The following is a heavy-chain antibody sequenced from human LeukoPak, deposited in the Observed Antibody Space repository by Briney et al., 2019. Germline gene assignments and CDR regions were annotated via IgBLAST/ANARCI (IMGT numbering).Heavy chain of an antibody. J-gene: IGHJ4*02. CDR2: ITSVSSIL. Sequence: GGSLRLSCAASGFTFSSYTMNWVRQAPGKGLEWVSYITSVSSILSYADSVKGRFTISRDNAKNSLYLQMNSLRAEDTAVYYCAREYTVTTYYFDYWGQGTLVTVSS. CDR1: GFTFSSYT. CDR3: AREYTVTTYYFDY. V-gene: IGHV3-48*04. D-gene: IGHD4-17*01.